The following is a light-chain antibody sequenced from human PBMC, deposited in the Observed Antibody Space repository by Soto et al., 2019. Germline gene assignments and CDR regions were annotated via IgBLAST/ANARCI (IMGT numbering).Light chain of an antibody. CDR3: QQYDSYMYA. CDR2: GAS. Sequence: EVVMTPSPATMSLSPGERDPLSCRASQSVSSYLAWYQQRPGQATRLLMYGASTRPSGIPARFTGGGSGTDFTLTTNRLHSEDFAVYYCQQYDSYMYAFGQGPKWEI. CDR1: QSVSSY. J-gene: IGKJ2*01. V-gene: IGKV3-15*01.